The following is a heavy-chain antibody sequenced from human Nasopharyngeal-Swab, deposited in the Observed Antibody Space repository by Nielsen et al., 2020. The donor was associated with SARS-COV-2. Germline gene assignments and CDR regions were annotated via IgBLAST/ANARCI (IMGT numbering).Heavy chain of an antibody. CDR2: IYTGGDS. V-gene: IGHV3-66*01. D-gene: IGHD1-26*01. CDR3: AKIGISGSYDY. J-gene: IGHJ4*02. Sequence: GESLKISCAASGFTVSSNYMTWVRQAPGKGLEWVSIIYTGGDSYYADSVKGRFTSSRDNSNNTLFLQMNSLRTGDTAVYYCAKIGISGSYDYWGQGALVTVSS. CDR1: GFTVSSNY.